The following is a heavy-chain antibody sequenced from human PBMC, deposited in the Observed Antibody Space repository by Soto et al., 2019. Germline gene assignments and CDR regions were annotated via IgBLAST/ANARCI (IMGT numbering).Heavy chain of an antibody. D-gene: IGHD5-18*01. CDR3: ATRQGRGYSYADAFDI. CDR2: IIPIFGTA. CDR1: GGAFDSYA. J-gene: IGHJ3*02. V-gene: IGHV1-69*13. Sequence: SVKVSCKASGGAFDSYAISWVRQAPGQGLEWMGGIIPIFGTANYAQKFQGRVTITADESTSTAYMELSSLRSEDTAVYYCATRQGRGYSYADAFDIWGQGTMVTVSS.